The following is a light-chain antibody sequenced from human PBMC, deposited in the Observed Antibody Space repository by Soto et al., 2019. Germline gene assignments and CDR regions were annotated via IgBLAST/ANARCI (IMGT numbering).Light chain of an antibody. CDR3: SSYTSSITLV. CDR2: EVS. Sequence: QYVLTQPASVSGCPGQSITISCTGTSSDVGGYNYVSWYQQHPGKAPKLMIYEVSNRPSGVSNRFSGSKSGNTASLTISGLQAEDEADYYCSSYTSSITLVFGTGTKVTVL. J-gene: IGLJ1*01. V-gene: IGLV2-14*01. CDR1: SSDVGGYNY.